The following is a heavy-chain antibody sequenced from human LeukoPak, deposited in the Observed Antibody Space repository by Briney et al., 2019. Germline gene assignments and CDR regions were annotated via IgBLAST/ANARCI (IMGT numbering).Heavy chain of an antibody. J-gene: IGHJ6*03. CDR3: ARGEGCYYYDMDV. CDR1: GASMSSFY. CDR2: IYDNGTT. Sequence: PSETLSLTCTVSGASMSSFYWTWIRQPPGKGLEWIGLIYDNGTTYYNPSLTSRLTISVATSNNQFSLKLRSVTGADAAVYCCARGEGCYYYDMDVWGKGTTVTVSS. V-gene: IGHV4-59*01. D-gene: IGHD6-19*01.